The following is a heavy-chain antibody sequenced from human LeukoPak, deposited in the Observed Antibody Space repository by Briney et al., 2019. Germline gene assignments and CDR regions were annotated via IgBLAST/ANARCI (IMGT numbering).Heavy chain of an antibody. D-gene: IGHD2-2*01. V-gene: IGHV1-69*05. CDR3: ARGVRVVVPAATRYYFDY. CDR2: IIPIFGTA. J-gene: IGHJ4*02. CDR1: GGTFSSYA. Sequence: ASVKVSCKASGGTFSSYAISWVRQAPGQGLEWMGGIIPIFGTANHAQKFQGRVTITTDESTSTAYMELSSLRSEDTAVYYCARGVRVVVPAATRYYFDYWGQGTLVTVSS.